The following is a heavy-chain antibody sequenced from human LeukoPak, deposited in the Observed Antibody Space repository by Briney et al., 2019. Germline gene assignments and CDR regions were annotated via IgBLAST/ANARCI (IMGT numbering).Heavy chain of an antibody. CDR1: GFTFSSYA. J-gene: IGHJ3*02. V-gene: IGHV3-23*01. Sequence: GGSLRLSCAASGFTFSSYALSWVRQPPGKGLEWVSAISGSCGSKYYADSVSGRFTISRDNSKNTLDLEMNSLGVEDTAVDDRAKDLAAGDIWGKGTMVTVSS. CDR3: AKDLAAGDI. D-gene: IGHD3-16*01. CDR2: ISGSCGSK.